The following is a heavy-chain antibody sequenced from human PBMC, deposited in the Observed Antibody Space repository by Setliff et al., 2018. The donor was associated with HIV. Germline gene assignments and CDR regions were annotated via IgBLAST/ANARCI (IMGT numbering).Heavy chain of an antibody. Sequence: PGGSLRLSCTASRFTFRDYTMSRVRQAPGKGLEWVGFIRTKTYGGTTEYAASVKGRFTISRDDSKSVTNLQMNSLKSEDTALYYCAAGKDWNYVFDSFDIWGQGTMVTVSS. J-gene: IGHJ3*02. CDR2: IRTKTYGGTT. CDR3: AAGKDWNYVFDSFDI. D-gene: IGHD1-7*01. V-gene: IGHV3-49*04. CDR1: RFTFRDYT.